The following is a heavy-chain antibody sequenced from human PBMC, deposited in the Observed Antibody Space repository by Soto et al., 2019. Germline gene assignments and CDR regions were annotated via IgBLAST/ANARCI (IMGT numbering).Heavy chain of an antibody. CDR2: IYYSGST. Sequence: SETLSLTCTVSGGSISSYYWSWIRQPPGKGLEWIGYIYYSGSTNYNPSLKSRVTISVDTSKNQFSLKLSSVTAADTAVYYCERGLTSGYNLYDAFNIGRQGTMVT. CDR3: ERGLTSGYNLYDAFNI. V-gene: IGHV4-59*01. J-gene: IGHJ3*02. D-gene: IGHD3-22*01. CDR1: GGSISSYY.